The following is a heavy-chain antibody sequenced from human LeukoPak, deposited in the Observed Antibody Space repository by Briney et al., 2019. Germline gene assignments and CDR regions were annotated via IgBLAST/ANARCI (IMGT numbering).Heavy chain of an antibody. D-gene: IGHD6-13*01. Sequence: ASVKASCKVSGYTLTELSMHWVRQAPGKGLEWMGGFDPEDGETIYAQKFQGRVTMTEDTSTDTAYMELSSLRSEDTAVYYCATDLGQQLLSYYFDYWGQGTLVTVSS. CDR3: ATDLGQQLLSYYFDY. V-gene: IGHV1-24*01. CDR2: FDPEDGET. J-gene: IGHJ4*02. CDR1: GYTLTELS.